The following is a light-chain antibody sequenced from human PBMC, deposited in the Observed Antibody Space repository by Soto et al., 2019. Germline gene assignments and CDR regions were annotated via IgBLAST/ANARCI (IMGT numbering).Light chain of an antibody. V-gene: IGKV3-11*01. CDR2: GAS. Sequence: ILLPQPRGTLSLSAGETTPFSSTVHHIVSTNLAWYQQKPGQAPRLLIYGASTRATGIPARFSGSGSGTDLTLTISSLEPEDFAVYYCHLRSSCSLTFGEGTKVDI. CDR1: HIVSTN. J-gene: IGKJ4*02. CDR3: HLRSSCSLT.